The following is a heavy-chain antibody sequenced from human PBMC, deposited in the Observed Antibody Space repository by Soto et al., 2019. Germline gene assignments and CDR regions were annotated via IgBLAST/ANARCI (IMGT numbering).Heavy chain of an antibody. D-gene: IGHD4-17*01. V-gene: IGHV1-18*01. J-gene: IGHJ6*02. CDR2: ISPYHGNT. CDR3: ARGGEYGDYLFYYYYGMDV. CDR1: GGTFSSYT. Sequence: ASVKVSCKASGGTFSSYTISWVRQAPGQGLEWMGRISPYHGNTNYAQKFQGRVTMTTDTSTSTAYMELRSLRSDDTAVYYCARGGEYGDYLFYYYYGMDVWGQGTTVTVSS.